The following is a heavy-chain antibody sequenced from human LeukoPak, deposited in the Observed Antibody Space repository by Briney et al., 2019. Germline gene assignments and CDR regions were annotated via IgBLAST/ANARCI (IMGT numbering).Heavy chain of an antibody. CDR3: ARSIVGAANYYYYMDV. Sequence: GASVKVSCKASGYTFTAYYIHWVRQAPGQGLEWMGIINPSGGRTSYAQKFQGRVTMTRDMSTSTVYMELSRLRSDDTAVYYCARSIVGAANYYYYMDVWGKGTTVAVSS. D-gene: IGHD1-26*01. CDR1: GYTFTAYY. CDR2: INPSGGRT. J-gene: IGHJ6*03. V-gene: IGHV1-46*01.